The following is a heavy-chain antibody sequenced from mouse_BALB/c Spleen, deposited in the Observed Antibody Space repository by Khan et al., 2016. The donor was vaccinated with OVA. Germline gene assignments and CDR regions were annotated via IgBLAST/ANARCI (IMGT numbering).Heavy chain of an antibody. J-gene: IGHJ3*01. CDR2: ISSDGDYT. CDR3: ARSPYGNFAY. V-gene: IGHV5-9-3*01. Sequence: EVELVESGGGLVKPGGSLKLSCAASGFTFSTYAMSWVRQTPGKRLEWVATISSDGDYTYFPDNVTGRFTISRENAKNTLCLQMTSLRSEDTAMYYCARSPYGNFAYWGQGTLVTVSA. D-gene: IGHD2-1*01. CDR1: GFTFSTYA.